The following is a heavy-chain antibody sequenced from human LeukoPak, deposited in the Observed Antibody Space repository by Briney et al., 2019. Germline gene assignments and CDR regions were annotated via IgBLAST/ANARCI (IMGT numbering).Heavy chain of an antibody. D-gene: IGHD3-10*01. Sequence: SETLSLTCAVYGGSFSGYYWSWIRQPPGKGLEWIGEINHSGSTNYNPSLKSRVTISVDTSKNQFSLKLSSVTAADTAVYYCARSRLLWFGESTLDVWGQGTTVTVSS. V-gene: IGHV4-34*01. CDR3: ARSRLLWFGESTLDV. J-gene: IGHJ6*02. CDR1: GGSFSGYY. CDR2: INHSGST.